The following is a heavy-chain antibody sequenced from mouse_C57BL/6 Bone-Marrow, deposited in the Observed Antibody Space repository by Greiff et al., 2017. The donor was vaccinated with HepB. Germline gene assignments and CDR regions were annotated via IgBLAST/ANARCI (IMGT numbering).Heavy chain of an antibody. CDR3: ARHYGSSPFDY. V-gene: IGHV4-1*01. J-gene: IGHJ2*01. CDR1: GVDFSRYW. Sequence: GVDFSRYWMSWVRRAPGKGLEWIGEINPDSSTINYAPSLTDKFIISRDNAKNTLYLQMSKVRSEDTALYCCARHYGSSPFDYWGQGTTLTVSS. D-gene: IGHD1-1*01. CDR2: INPDSSTI.